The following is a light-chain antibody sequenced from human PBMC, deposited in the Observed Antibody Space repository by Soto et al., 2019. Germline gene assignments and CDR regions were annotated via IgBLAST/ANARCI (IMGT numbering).Light chain of an antibody. CDR1: SSDVSTYKY. Sequence: QSALTQPPSASGSPGQSVTIPCTGTSSDVSTYKYVSWYQQHPGKAPKLMIYEDTKRPSGIPDRFSGSKSGNTASLTVSGLQAEDEADYFCCSYAGSNTYVFGTGTKVT. J-gene: IGLJ1*01. CDR2: EDT. V-gene: IGLV2-8*01. CDR3: CSYAGSNTYV.